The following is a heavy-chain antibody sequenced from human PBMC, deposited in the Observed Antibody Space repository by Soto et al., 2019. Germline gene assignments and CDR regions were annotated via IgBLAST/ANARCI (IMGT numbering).Heavy chain of an antibody. CDR3: TRDGYNHYYGMDV. D-gene: IGHD6-25*01. CDR1: GFTFGDYA. CDR2: IRSKAYGGTT. V-gene: IGHV3-49*03. J-gene: IGHJ6*02. Sequence: GGSLRLSCTASGFTFGDYAMSWFRQGPGKGLEWVGFIRSKAYGGTTEYAASVKGRFTISRDDSKSIAYLQMNSLETEDTAVYYCTRDGYNHYYGMDVWGQGTTVTVSS.